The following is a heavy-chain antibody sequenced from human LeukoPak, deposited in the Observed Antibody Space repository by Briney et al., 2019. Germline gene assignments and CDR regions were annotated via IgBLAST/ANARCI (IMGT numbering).Heavy chain of an antibody. J-gene: IGHJ4*02. D-gene: IGHD6-25*01. CDR2: ISYGGTDK. Sequence: GGSLRLSCAASGFAFSSSPMHWFRQTPGKGLEWVAGISYGGTDKYYTDSVKGRFIISGDNPKNTLFLQMNSLRSVDTALYYCARVANRSGDYWGQGTLVTVSS. V-gene: IGHV3-30-3*01. CDR3: ARVANRSGDY. CDR1: GFAFSSSP.